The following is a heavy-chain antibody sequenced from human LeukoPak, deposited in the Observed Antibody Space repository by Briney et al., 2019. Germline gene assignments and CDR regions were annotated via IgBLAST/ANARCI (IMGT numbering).Heavy chain of an antibody. D-gene: IGHD3-10*01. CDR3: ARRPKYGSGSYPFDY. V-gene: IGHV3-21*01. J-gene: IGHJ4*02. Sequence: PGGSLRLSCAASGFTFSSYSMTWVRQAPGKGLEWVSSISSSSSYIYYADSVKGRFTISRDNAKNSLYLQMNSLRAEDTAVYYCARRPKYGSGSYPFDYWGQGTLVTVFS. CDR1: GFTFSSYS. CDR2: ISSSSSYI.